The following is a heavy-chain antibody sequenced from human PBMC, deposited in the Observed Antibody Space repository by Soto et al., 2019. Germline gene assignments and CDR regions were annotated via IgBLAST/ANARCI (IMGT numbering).Heavy chain of an antibody. CDR3: ARDAVAGAENFDY. J-gene: IGHJ4*02. CDR1: GYTITSFD. CDR2: ISTYNGNT. D-gene: IGHD6-19*01. Sequence: QVPLVQSGAEVKKPGTSVKVSCKASGYTITSFDISWVRQAPGQGLEWMGWISTYNGNTNYAQNLQGRVTMTTDTSTSTAYMDLRDLRSDDTAVYYCARDAVAGAENFDYWGQGTLVTIFS. V-gene: IGHV1-18*01.